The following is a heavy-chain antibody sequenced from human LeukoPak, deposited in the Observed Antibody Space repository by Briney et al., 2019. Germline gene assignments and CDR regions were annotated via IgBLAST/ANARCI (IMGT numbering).Heavy chain of an antibody. Sequence: ASVKVSCKASGYTFTNYGVSWVRQAPGQGLEWMGWISAYNGHTNYAQNLQGRVTMTTDTSTSTAYMELRSLRSEDTAVYYCARGSFTMARSAFDIWGQGTMVTVSS. D-gene: IGHD3-10*01. J-gene: IGHJ3*02. CDR3: ARGSFTMARSAFDI. CDR1: GYTFTNYG. V-gene: IGHV1-18*01. CDR2: ISAYNGHT.